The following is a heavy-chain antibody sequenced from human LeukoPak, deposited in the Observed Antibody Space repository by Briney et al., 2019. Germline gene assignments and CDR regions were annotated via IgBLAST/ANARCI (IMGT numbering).Heavy chain of an antibody. V-gene: IGHV4-59*01. CDR3: VRGAGGRHIDY. J-gene: IGHJ4*02. D-gene: IGHD3-10*01. CDR2: IYYGGST. CDR1: GGSISSYY. Sequence: SETLSLTCTVSGGSISSYYWSWIRQPPGKGLEYVGYIYYGGSTNYNPSLGGRVTISLDASKNQFSLKLSSVTAADTAVYYCVRGAGGRHIDYWGQGTLVTVSS.